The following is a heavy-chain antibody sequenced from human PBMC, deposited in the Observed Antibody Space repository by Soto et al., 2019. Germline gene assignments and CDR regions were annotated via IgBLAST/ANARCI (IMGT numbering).Heavy chain of an antibody. Sequence: PGESLRLSYAASGFTFSSCTMNWVRQAPGKGLEWVSYISSSSSTIYYADSVKGRFTISRDNAKNSLYLQMNSLRDEDTAVYYCARGLYYYDSSGYWGYWGQGT. D-gene: IGHD3-22*01. J-gene: IGHJ4*02. CDR3: ARGLYYYDSSGYWGY. V-gene: IGHV3-48*02. CDR1: GFTFSSCT. CDR2: ISSSSSTI.